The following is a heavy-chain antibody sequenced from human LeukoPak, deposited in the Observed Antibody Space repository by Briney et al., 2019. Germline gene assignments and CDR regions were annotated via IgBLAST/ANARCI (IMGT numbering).Heavy chain of an antibody. J-gene: IGHJ6*03. CDR3: AREGYGSGSSHFMDV. CDR1: GVAITNYF. D-gene: IGHD3-10*01. CDR2: IYYVGTT. V-gene: IGHV4-59*12. Sequence: SETLSPTCTVSGVAITNYFWTWIRQAPGKGLEWIGYIYYVGTTNYNPSLKSRASMSVDMSKNQFSLNLTSVTAADTAVYYCAREGYGSGSSHFMDVWGTGTTVTVSS.